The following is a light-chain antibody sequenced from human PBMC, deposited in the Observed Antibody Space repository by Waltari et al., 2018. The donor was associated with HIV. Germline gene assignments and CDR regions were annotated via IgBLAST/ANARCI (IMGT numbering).Light chain of an antibody. Sequence: QSALTQPASVSGSPGQSITISCTGTSSDVGGYNLVSWYQQHPGKAPKLMIYEVSKRPSGVSYRFSGSKSGNTASLTISGLQAEDEADYYCCAYAGSTTYVIFGGGTKLTVL. J-gene: IGLJ2*01. CDR1: SSDVGGYNL. V-gene: IGLV2-23*02. CDR3: CAYAGSTTYVI. CDR2: EVS.